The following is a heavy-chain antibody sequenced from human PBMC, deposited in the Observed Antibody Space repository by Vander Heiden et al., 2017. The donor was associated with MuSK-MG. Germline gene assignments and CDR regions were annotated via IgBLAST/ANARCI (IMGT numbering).Heavy chain of an antibody. CDR1: GFHFSSYE. V-gene: IGHV3-48*03. D-gene: IGHD6-13*01. Sequence: EVQLVESGGGLVQPGGSLRLSCAASGFHFSSYEMNWVGQAPGKGLEWVSYISISGSTIYYADSVKGRFTISRDNAKNSLYLQMNSLRAEDTAVYYCARSLMDRSSWYGFSWFDPWGQGTLVTVSS. CDR2: ISISGSTI. CDR3: ARSLMDRSSWYGFSWFDP. J-gene: IGHJ5*02.